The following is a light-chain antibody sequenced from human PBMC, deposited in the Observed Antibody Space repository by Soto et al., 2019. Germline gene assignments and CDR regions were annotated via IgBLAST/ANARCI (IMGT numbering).Light chain of an antibody. CDR3: MQATQFPWT. V-gene: IGKV2-24*01. CDR2: RIS. Sequence: IVMTQTPLSSPVTLGQAASISCRSSESLVDSDGNTFLSWLHQRPGQPPRLLIYRISNRLSGVPDRFSGSGAGTDFTLKISRVEAEDVGLFYCMQATQFPWTFGQGTRVEIK. CDR1: ESLVDSDGNTF. J-gene: IGKJ1*01.